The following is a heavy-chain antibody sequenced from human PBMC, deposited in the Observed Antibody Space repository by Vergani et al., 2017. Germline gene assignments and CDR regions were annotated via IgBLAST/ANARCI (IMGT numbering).Heavy chain of an antibody. V-gene: IGHV4-34*01. CDR2: INHSGST. D-gene: IGHD3-9*01. J-gene: IGHJ4*02. CDR3: ARGHLRYFDWLLPPRPDY. Sequence: QVQLQQWGAGLLKPSETLSLTCAVYGGSFSGYYWSWIRQPPGKGLEWIGEINHSGSTNYNPSLKSRATISVDTSKHQFPLKLSSVTAADTAVYYCARGHLRYFDWLLPPRPDYGGQGTLGTVSS. CDR1: GGSFSGYY.